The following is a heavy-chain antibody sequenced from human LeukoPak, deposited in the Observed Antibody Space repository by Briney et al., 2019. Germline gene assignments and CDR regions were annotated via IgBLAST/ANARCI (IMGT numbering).Heavy chain of an antibody. CDR1: GGSINSGDYY. V-gene: IGHV4-31*03. CDR3: ARMSGRESSGYYLDY. D-gene: IGHD3-22*01. Sequence: SETLSLTCTVSGGSINSGDYYWSWIRQHPGRGLEWTGYIYYSGSTYYNPSLKSRVTISVDTSKNHFSLKLSSVTAADTAVYYCARMSGRESSGYYLDYWGQGTLVTVSS. J-gene: IGHJ4*02. CDR2: IYYSGST.